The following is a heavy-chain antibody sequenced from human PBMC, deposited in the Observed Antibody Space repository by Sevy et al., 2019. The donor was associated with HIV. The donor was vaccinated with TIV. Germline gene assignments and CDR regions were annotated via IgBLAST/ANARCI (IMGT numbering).Heavy chain of an antibody. J-gene: IGHJ4*02. Sequence: GGSLRLSCSVSGFNFSTYAMHWVRQAPGKGLEWVAVISSDVIRKYYGASVRGRFAISRDNSNNTLSLQMNSLRIEDTAVHYYARDATGDAALPDYWGQGTLVTVSS. D-gene: IGHD7-27*01. CDR2: ISSDVIRK. CDR3: ARDATGDAALPDY. CDR1: GFNFSTYA. V-gene: IGHV3-30*09.